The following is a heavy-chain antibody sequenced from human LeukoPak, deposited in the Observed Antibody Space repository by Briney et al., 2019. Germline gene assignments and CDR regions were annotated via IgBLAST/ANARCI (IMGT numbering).Heavy chain of an antibody. D-gene: IGHD1-7*01. Sequence: GGSLRLSCAASGFTFSAFAMSWVRQDPGRGLEWVSSITGAGSTTYYPESVKGRFTISRDNSKNTLYLQMNSLRVEDTAVYFCVRDRNYFEALQRSYWGQGTLVTVSS. V-gene: IGHV3-23*01. CDR2: ITGAGSTT. CDR3: VRDRNYFEALQRSY. CDR1: GFTFSAFA. J-gene: IGHJ4*02.